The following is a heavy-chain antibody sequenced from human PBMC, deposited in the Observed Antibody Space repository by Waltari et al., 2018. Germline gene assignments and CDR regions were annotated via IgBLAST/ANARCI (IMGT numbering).Heavy chain of an antibody. D-gene: IGHD2-21*01. CDR2: LDPEDGET. J-gene: IGHJ6*02. Sequence: QVQLVQSGTEVKKPGASVKVSCKVSGTSLTGVSIQWARQAPGKGLERMGGLDPEDGETIYAQKFQGRVTMTEDTSTDTAYMELSRLRSEDTAIYYCTTVYCGGVACYKYQYYYGLDVWGRGTTVTV. CDR1: GTSLTGVS. V-gene: IGHV1-24*01. CDR3: TTVYCGGVACYKYQYYYGLDV.